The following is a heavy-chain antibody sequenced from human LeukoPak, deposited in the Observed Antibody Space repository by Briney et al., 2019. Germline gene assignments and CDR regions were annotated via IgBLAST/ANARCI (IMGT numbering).Heavy chain of an antibody. CDR1: GGSISSGSYH. CDR3: VSTAYNDFWSGRPGYFDY. CDR2: TYTSGST. D-gene: IGHD3-3*01. V-gene: IGHV4-61*02. J-gene: IGHJ4*02. Sequence: PSETLSLTCTVSGGSISSGSYHWSWIRQPAGKGLEWIGRTYTSGSTNYNPSLKSRVTISVDTSKNQFSLKLSSVTAADTAVYYCVSTAYNDFWSGRPGYFDYWGQGALVTVSS.